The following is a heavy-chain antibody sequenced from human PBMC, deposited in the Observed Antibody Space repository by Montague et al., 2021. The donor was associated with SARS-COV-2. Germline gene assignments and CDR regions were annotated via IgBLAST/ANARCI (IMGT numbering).Heavy chain of an antibody. CDR1: GDSISWSNW. D-gene: IGHD1/OR15-1a*01. J-gene: IGHJ4*02. CDR3: ARKTIYFDY. Sequence: SETLSLTCTVSGDSISWSNWWTWVRQPPGKGLEWIGEIYHSGSPNYNPSLKSRVTISVDRSKSQFSLNLRSVTAADTAVYYCARKTIYFDYWGQGTLVTVSS. V-gene: IGHV4-4*02. CDR2: IYHSGSP.